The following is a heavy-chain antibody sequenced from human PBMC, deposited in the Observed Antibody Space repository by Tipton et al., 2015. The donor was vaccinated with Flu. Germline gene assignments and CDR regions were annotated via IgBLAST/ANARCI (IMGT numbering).Heavy chain of an antibody. CDR3: ARDSRIAAAGSEDY. CDR1: GGSIRGYY. Sequence: TLSLTCSVSGGSIRGYYWNWIRQFPGKGLEWIGFVYYTGSTYYNPSLKSRVTISVDTSKNQFSLKLSSVTAADTAVYYCARDSRIAAAGSEDYWGQGTLITVSS. J-gene: IGHJ4*02. D-gene: IGHD6-13*01. CDR2: VYYTGST. V-gene: IGHV4-59*12.